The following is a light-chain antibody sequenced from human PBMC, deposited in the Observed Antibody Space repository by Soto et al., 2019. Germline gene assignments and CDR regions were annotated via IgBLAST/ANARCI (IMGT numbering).Light chain of an antibody. CDR2: GAS. J-gene: IGKJ1*01. Sequence: EIMMTQSPATLSVSPGERATLSCRASQSVKSNLAWYQQKPGQAPRLLLYGASTRATGIPARFSGSGSGTAFTLTISSLQSEDFAVYYCQHYHHWLWTFGQGTKVESK. CDR3: QHYHHWLWT. CDR1: QSVKSN. V-gene: IGKV3-15*01.